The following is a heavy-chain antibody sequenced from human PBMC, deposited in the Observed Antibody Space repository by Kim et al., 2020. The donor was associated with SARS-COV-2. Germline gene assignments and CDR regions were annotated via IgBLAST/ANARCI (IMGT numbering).Heavy chain of an antibody. CDR3: ARGLAQGSLSIRSERYGMDV. Sequence: ASVKVSSKASGYTFTSYGITWVRQAPGQGLEWMGWISAYTGNTNYAQKLQGRVTMTTDTSTSTAYMELRSLRSDDTAVYYCARGLAQGSLSIRSERYGMDVWGQGTTVTVSS. J-gene: IGHJ6*02. CDR1: GYTFTSYG. V-gene: IGHV1-18*01. CDR2: ISAYTGNT. D-gene: IGHD5-12*01.